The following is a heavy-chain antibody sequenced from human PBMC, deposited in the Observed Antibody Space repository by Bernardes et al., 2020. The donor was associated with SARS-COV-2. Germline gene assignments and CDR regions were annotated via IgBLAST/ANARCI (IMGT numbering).Heavy chain of an antibody. J-gene: IGHJ4*02. V-gene: IGHV2-70*11. CDR1: GFSLTPTGMC. D-gene: IGHD5-12*01. Sequence: SGHTLWKPTQTLTLTCSFSGFSLTPTGMCVNWIRQPPGTALEWLARIDWDDDKYYSTSLRTRLTISKDTSKNQVVLTMTNMDPVDTATYYCARGRVGGYHFYFDYWGQGSLVTGSS. CDR2: IDWDDDK. CDR3: ARGRVGGYHFYFDY.